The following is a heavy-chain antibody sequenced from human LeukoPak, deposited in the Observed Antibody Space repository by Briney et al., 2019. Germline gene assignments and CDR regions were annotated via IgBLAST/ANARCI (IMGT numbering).Heavy chain of an antibody. CDR2: MNPNSGNT. J-gene: IGHJ5*02. D-gene: IGHD3-10*01. CDR3: ARGGNNVLLWFGETWFDP. V-gene: IGHV1-8*02. CDR1: GYTFTSYY. Sequence: ASVKVSCKASGYTFTSYYMHWVRQAPGQGLEWMGWMNPNSGNTGYAQKFQGRVTMTRNTSISTAYMELSSLRSEDTAVYYCARGGNNVLLWFGETWFDPWGQGTLVTVSS.